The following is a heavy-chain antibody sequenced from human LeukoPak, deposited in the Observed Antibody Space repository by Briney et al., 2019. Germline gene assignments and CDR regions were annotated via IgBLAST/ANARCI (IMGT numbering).Heavy chain of an antibody. CDR3: AKNLLGSESFSWYFDL. J-gene: IGHJ2*01. CDR1: GVMFSSHG. Sequence: GGSLRLSCAASGVMFSSHGMSWVRQAPGKGLGWVSSISDTGSGTCYADSVKGRFTMSRDNSKNTLYLQMNSLRAEDTAVYYCAKNLLGSESFSWYFDLWGRGTPVTVSS. D-gene: IGHD1-26*01. V-gene: IGHV3-23*01. CDR2: ISDTGSGT.